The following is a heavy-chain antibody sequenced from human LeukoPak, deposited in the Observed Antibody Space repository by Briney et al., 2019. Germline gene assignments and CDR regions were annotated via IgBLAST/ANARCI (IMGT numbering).Heavy chain of an antibody. V-gene: IGHV1-2*02. CDR2: INPSSGGT. CDR1: GYTFTDYY. D-gene: IGHD5-18*01. CDR3: ARLRDTGLVYFDY. Sequence: GASVKVSCKASGYTFTDYYIHWVRQAPGQGLEWMGWINPSSGGTLYAQKFQGRVTMTRDTSISTAYMELSRLRSDDTAVYYCARLRDTGLVYFDYWGQGTLVTVSS. J-gene: IGHJ4*02.